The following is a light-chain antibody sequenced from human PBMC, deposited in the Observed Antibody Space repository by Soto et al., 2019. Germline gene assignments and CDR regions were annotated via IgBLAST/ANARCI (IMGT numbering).Light chain of an antibody. V-gene: IGKV3D-15*01. CDR2: GAS. CDR3: QQYNDRPLT. CDR1: QSVSSN. Sequence: EIVMTQSPATLSVSPGERATLSCRASQSVSSNLAWYQQKPGQAPRLLIYGASTRVTGIPARFSGSGSGTEFSLTISSLQSGDFAVYYCQQYNDRPLTFGGGTKVEIK. J-gene: IGKJ4*01.